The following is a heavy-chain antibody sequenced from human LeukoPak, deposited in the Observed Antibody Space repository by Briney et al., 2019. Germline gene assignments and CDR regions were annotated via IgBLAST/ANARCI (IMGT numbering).Heavy chain of an antibody. CDR2: MSSSSSYI. CDR1: GFTFSSYS. J-gene: IGHJ4*02. V-gene: IGHV3-21*01. CDR3: ARGGREYYHSSGYYLLFDY. D-gene: IGHD3-22*01. Sequence: GGSLRLSCAASGFTFSSYSMNWVRQAPGKGLEWVSSMSSSSSYIYYADSVKGRFTISRDNAKNSLYLQMNSLRAEDTAVYYCARGGREYYHSSGYYLLFDYWGQGTLVTVSS.